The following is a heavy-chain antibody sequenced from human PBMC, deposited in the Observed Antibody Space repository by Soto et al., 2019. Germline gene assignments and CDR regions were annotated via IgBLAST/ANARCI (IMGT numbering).Heavy chain of an antibody. Sequence: GGSLRLSCSASVFTFSNACINWVRQAPGKGLEWVGRVKSKTHGGTTDFAASVKGRFAISRDDSISMAFMRMNSLKIEDTAVYYCNTDSYITVTPVRLDYWGHGTLVTVSS. D-gene: IGHD4-4*01. CDR3: NTDSYITVTPVRLDY. V-gene: IGHV3-15*07. J-gene: IGHJ4*01. CDR1: VFTFSNAC. CDR2: VKSKTHGGTT.